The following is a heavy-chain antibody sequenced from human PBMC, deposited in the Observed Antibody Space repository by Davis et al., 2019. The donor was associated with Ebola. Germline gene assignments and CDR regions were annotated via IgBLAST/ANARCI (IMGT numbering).Heavy chain of an antibody. CDR1: GYTFTGYY. V-gene: IGHV1-2*04. J-gene: IGHJ6*02. Sequence: AASVTVSCKASGYTFTGYYMHWVRQAPGQGLEWLGWINPNSGGTNYAQKFQGWVTMTRDTSISTAYMELSRLRSDDTAVYYCARGLDYYYYYGMDVWGQGTTVTVSS. CDR2: INPNSGGT. CDR3: ARGLDYYYYYGMDV. D-gene: IGHD5/OR15-5a*01.